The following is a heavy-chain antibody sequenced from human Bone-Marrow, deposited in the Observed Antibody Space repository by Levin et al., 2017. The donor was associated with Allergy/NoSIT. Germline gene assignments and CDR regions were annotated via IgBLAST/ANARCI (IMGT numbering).Heavy chain of an antibody. V-gene: IGHV3-48*02. J-gene: IGHJ4*02. CDR1: GFRFSDYS. CDR2: INGHGDAI. Sequence: GGSLRLSCVASGFRFSDYSMNWVRQAPGKGLEWISYINGHGDAIYYADSVEGRFTISRDNARNSLYLQMSGLTDEDTAVYYCARDLPRGYTCDYWGQGTQVTVFS. CDR3: ARDLPRGYTCDY. D-gene: IGHD5-18*01.